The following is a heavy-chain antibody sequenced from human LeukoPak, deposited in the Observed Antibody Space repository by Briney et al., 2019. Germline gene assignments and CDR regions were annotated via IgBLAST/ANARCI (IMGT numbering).Heavy chain of an antibody. Sequence: ASVKVSCKASGYTFTSYGISWVRQAPGQGLEWMGWISAYNGNTNYAQKLQGRVTMTTDTSTSTAYMELRSLRSDDTAVYYCARVKSPYYYDSSGYEELDYWGQGTLVTVSS. V-gene: IGHV1-18*01. J-gene: IGHJ4*02. CDR2: ISAYNGNT. CDR3: ARVKSPYYYDSSGYEELDY. CDR1: GYTFTSYG. D-gene: IGHD3-22*01.